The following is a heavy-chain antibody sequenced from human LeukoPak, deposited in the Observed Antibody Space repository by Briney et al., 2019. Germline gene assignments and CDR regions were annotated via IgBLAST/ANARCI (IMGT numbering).Heavy chain of an antibody. D-gene: IGHD4-17*01. CDR1: GGSISSSSYY. CDR2: IYYSGST. CDR3: ARDPLEYGDYEDWYFDL. Sequence: SETLSLTCTVSGGSISSSSYYWGWIRQPPGKGLEWIGYIYYSGSTNYNPSLKSRVTISVDTSKNQFSLKLSSVTAADTAVYYCARDPLEYGDYEDWYFDLWGRGTLVTVSS. V-gene: IGHV4-61*01. J-gene: IGHJ2*01.